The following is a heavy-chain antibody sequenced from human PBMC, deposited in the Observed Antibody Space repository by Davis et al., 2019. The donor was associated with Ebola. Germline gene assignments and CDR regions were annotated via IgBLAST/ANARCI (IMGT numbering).Heavy chain of an antibody. CDR2: ITGSADLT. CDR1: GFIFSNYA. V-gene: IGHV3-23*01. Sequence: GESLKISCAASGFIFSNYAMSWVRQAPGKGLGWVSTITGSADLTHYADSVKGRFTVSRDNPKNTLYLQMNSLRAEDTAVYYCAKDRKANGYSFRYYFDYWGQGTLVTVSS. J-gene: IGHJ4*02. D-gene: IGHD5-18*01. CDR3: AKDRKANGYSFRYYFDY.